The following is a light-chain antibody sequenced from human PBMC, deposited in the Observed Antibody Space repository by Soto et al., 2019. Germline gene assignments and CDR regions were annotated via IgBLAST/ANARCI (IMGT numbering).Light chain of an antibody. CDR2: DVS. CDR3: CSYAGSYTFI. V-gene: IGLV2-11*01. Sequence: QSVLTQPRSVSGSPGQSVAISCTGTSSDVDGYNYVSWYQQHPGKAPKLIIYDVSERPSGVPDRFSGSKSGNTASLTISGLQAEDEANYYCCSYAGSYTFIFGGGTKLTVL. J-gene: IGLJ2*01. CDR1: SSDVDGYNY.